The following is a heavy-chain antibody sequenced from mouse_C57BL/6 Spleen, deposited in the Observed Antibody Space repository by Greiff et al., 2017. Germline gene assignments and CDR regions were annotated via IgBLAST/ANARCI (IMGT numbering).Heavy chain of an antibody. Sequence: EVQLQQSGPGLVKPSQSLSLTCSVTGYSITSGYYWNWIRQFPGNKLEWMGYISYDGSNNYNPSLKNRISITRDTSKNQFFLKLNSVTTEDTATYYCARITTVVVFDYWGQGTTLTVSS. CDR2: ISYDGSN. CDR1: GYSITSGYY. J-gene: IGHJ2*01. D-gene: IGHD1-1*01. V-gene: IGHV3-6*01. CDR3: ARITTVVVFDY.